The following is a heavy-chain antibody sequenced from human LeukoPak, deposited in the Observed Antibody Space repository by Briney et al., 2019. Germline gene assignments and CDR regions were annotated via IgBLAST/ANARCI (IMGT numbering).Heavy chain of an antibody. CDR2: INHSGST. J-gene: IGHJ6*02. D-gene: IGHD3-10*01. Sequence: PSETLSLTCAVYGGSFSGYSWGWIRQPPGKGLEWIGEINHSGSTNYNPSLKSRVTLSVDTPKNQFSLKLSSVTAAETAVYYCARDRILRLTYYYGSGSYYYYGMDVWGQGTTVTVSS. CDR1: GGSFSGYS. V-gene: IGHV4-34*01. CDR3: ARDRILRLTYYYGSGSYYYYGMDV.